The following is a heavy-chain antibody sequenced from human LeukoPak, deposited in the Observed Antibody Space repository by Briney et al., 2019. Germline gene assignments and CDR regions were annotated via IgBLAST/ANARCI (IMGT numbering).Heavy chain of an antibody. CDR3: ARGRNSSSRSHFDY. V-gene: IGHV3-21*01. J-gene: IGHJ4*02. D-gene: IGHD6-6*01. Sequence: RAGGSLRLSCAASGFTFSSYSMNWVRQAPGKGLEWVSSISGSSSYIYYADSVKGRFTISRDNAKNSLYLQMNSLRAEDTAVYYCARGRNSSSRSHFDYWGQGTLVTVSS. CDR2: ISGSSSYI. CDR1: GFTFSSYS.